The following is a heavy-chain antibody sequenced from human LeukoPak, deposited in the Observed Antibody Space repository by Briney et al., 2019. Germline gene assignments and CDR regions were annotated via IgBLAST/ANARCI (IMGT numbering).Heavy chain of an antibody. CDR3: AKNYGDYPSYYYYYYMDV. CDR2: ISYDGTNK. J-gene: IGHJ6*03. CDR1: GFTFSYCG. V-gene: IGHV3-30*18. Sequence: GGSLRLSCVASGFTFSYCGMHWVRQAPGKGLEWVAVISYDGTNKYYADSVKGRFTISRDNSKNTLYLQMNSLRAEDTAVYYCAKNYGDYPSYYYYYYMDVWGKGTTVTVSS. D-gene: IGHD4-17*01.